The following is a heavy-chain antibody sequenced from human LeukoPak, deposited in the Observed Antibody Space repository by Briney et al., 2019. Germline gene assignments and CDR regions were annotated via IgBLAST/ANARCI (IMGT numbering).Heavy chain of an antibody. D-gene: IGHD1-1*01. CDR1: GFTFSSYG. CDR3: AKDLNWNKYFQH. J-gene: IGHJ1*01. CDR2: ISYDGSNK. V-gene: IGHV3-30*18. Sequence: PGGSLRLSCAASGFTFSSYGMHWVRQAPGKGLEWVAVISYDGSNKYYADSVKGRFTISRDNSKNTLYLQMNSLRAEDTAVYYCAKDLNWNKYFQHWGQGTLVTVSS.